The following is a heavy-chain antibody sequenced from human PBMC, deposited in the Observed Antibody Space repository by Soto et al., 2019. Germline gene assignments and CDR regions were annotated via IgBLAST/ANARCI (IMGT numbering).Heavy chain of an antibody. CDR1: GGSLSSGGYS. V-gene: IGHV4-30-2*01. CDR2: IYHSGST. J-gene: IGHJ4*02. D-gene: IGHD4-4*01. CDR3: ARGMTTVTTIDY. Sequence: SETLSLTCAVSGGSLSSGGYSWSWIRQPPGKGLEWIGYIYHSGSTYYNPSLKSRVTISVDRSKNQFSLKLSSVTAADTAVYSCARGMTTVTTIDYWRQGTLDPVSS.